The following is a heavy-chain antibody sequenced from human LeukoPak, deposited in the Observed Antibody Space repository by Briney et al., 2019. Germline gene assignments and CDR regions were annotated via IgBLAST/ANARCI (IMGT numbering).Heavy chain of an antibody. J-gene: IGHJ4*02. Sequence: PGGSLRLSCAASGPTFRNAFMNWVRQAPGKGLEWVGRIESSTDGGTTDYAAPVKGRFTMSRDDSKNTLYLQMNNVKTEDTGVYYCTTSPGITVFGVVTDYWGQGTLVIVS. CDR3: TTSPGITVFGVVTDY. CDR2: IESSTDGGTT. D-gene: IGHD3-3*01. CDR1: GPTFRNAF. V-gene: IGHV3-15*04.